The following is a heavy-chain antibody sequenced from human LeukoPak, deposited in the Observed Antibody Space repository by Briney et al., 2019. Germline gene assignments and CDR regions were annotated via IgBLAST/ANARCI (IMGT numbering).Heavy chain of an antibody. CDR1: GYTFTSYG. CDR2: INPSGGST. CDR3: ARALGYVDIVATVVY. V-gene: IGHV1-46*01. Sequence: ASVKVSCKASGYTFTSYGISWVRQAPGQGLEWMGIINPSGGSTSYAQKFQGRVTMTRDTSTSTVYTELSSLRSEDTAVYYCARALGYVDIVATVVYWGQGTLVTVSS. J-gene: IGHJ4*02. D-gene: IGHD5-12*01.